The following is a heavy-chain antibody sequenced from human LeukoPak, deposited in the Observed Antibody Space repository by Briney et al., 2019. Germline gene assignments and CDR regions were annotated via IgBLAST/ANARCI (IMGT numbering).Heavy chain of an antibody. Sequence: SETLSLTCTVSGGSISSGGYYWSWIRQHPGKGLEWIGYIYYSGSTNYNPSLKSRVTISVDTSKNQFSLKLSSVTAADTAVYYCARGMVRGVRPYYGMDVWGQGTTVTVSS. CDR1: GGSISSGGYY. J-gene: IGHJ6*02. V-gene: IGHV4-31*03. D-gene: IGHD3-10*01. CDR3: ARGMVRGVRPYYGMDV. CDR2: IYYSGST.